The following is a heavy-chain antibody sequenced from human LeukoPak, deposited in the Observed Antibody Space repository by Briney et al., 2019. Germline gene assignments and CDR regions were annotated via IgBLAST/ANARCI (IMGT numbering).Heavy chain of an antibody. CDR3: STAVAGPYYFDS. J-gene: IGHJ4*02. V-gene: IGHV3-15*01. D-gene: IGHD6-19*01. CDR2: IRRETDGGTT. CDR1: GFTFSNAW. Sequence: PGGSLRLSCAASGFTFSNAWMSWVRQAPGKGLEWVGRIRRETDGGTTDYAAPVKGRFTISRDDSKNTLYLQMNSLKTEDTGVYYCSTAVAGPYYFDSWGQGTLVTVSS.